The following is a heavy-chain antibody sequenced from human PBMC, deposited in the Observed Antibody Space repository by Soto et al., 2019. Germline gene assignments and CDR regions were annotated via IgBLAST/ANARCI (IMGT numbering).Heavy chain of an antibody. D-gene: IGHD4-17*01. CDR2: ITGSGGTT. J-gene: IGHJ4*02. Sequence: EVQLLESGGRWVHPGGSLRLSCAASGFTFNTYAMSWVRQAPGKALEWVSGITGSGGTTYYADSVKGRFTISRDNSKNTMYLQMTSLRPEDTAVYFCAKDKYGDYAVDYWGQGTLVTVSS. CDR3: AKDKYGDYAVDY. V-gene: IGHV3-23*01. CDR1: GFTFNTYA.